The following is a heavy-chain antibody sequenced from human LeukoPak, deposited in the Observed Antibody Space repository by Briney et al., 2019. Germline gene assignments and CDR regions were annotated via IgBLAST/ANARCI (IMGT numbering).Heavy chain of an antibody. CDR2: INPTGGST. D-gene: IGHD4-17*01. CDR1: GHTFTNYY. Sequence: ASVKVSCKASGHTFTNYYMHWVRQAPGQGLEWMGIINPTGGSTSYAQEFKGRVTMTRDTSTSTVYMELSSLRSEDTAVYYCARGNRVGELDPWGQGTLVTVSS. J-gene: IGHJ5*02. V-gene: IGHV1-46*01. CDR3: ARGNRVGELDP.